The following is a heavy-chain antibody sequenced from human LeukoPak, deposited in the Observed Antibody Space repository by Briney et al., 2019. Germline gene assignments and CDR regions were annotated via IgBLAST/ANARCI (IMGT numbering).Heavy chain of an antibody. D-gene: IGHD4-17*01. V-gene: IGHV4-38-2*02. CDR3: ARDYGTYFDY. CDR2: LYHSGST. J-gene: IGHJ4*02. CDR1: GYSISSGYY. Sequence: PSETLSLTCAVSGYSISSGYYWGWIRRTPGKGLEWIGSLYHSGSTYYNPSLKSRVTMSVDTSENQFSLKVTSVTAADTAVYYCARDYGTYFDYWGQGTLVTVSS.